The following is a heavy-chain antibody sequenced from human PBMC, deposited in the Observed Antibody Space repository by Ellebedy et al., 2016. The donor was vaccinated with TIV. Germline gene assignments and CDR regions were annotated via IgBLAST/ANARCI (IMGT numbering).Heavy chain of an antibody. D-gene: IGHD5-18*01. J-gene: IGHJ4*02. V-gene: IGHV3-33*08. CDR2: IWYDGSNK. Sequence: GESLKISCAASGFTFSSYAVHWVRQAPGKGLEWVAVIWYDGSNKYYADSVKGRFTISRDNSKNTLYLQMNSLRAEDTAVYYCANGRGGYSYGPDVDYWGQGTLVTVSA. CDR3: ANGRGGYSYGPDVDY. CDR1: GFTFSSYA.